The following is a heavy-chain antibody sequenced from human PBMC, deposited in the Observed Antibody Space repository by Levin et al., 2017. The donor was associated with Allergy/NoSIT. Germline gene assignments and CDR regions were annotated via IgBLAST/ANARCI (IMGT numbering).Heavy chain of an antibody. V-gene: IGHV1-69*13. CDR1: GGTFSSYA. CDR2: IIPIFGTA. J-gene: IGHJ4*02. D-gene: IGHD2-15*01. CDR3: ARDGELGYCSGGSCYGFDY. Sequence: SVKVSCKASGGTFSSYAISWVRQAPGQGLEWMGGIIPIFGTANYAQKFQGRVTITADESTSTAYMELSSLRSEDTAVYYCARDGELGYCSGGSCYGFDYWGQGTLVTVSS.